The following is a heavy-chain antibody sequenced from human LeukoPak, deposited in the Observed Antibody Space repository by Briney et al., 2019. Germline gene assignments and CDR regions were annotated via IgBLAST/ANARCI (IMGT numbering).Heavy chain of an antibody. J-gene: IGHJ4*02. D-gene: IGHD6-19*01. V-gene: IGHV1-46*01. Sequence: GASVKVSCKASGYTFTSYYMHWVRQAPGQGLEWMGIINPSGGSTSYAQKLQGRVTMTTDTSTSTAYMELRSLRSDDTAVYYCARVGSIAVADAASGYFDYWGQGTLVTVSS. CDR1: GYTFTSYY. CDR2: INPSGGST. CDR3: ARVGSIAVADAASGYFDY.